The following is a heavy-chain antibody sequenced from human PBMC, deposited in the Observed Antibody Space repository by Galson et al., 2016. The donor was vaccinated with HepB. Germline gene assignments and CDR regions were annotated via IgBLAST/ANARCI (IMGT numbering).Heavy chain of an antibody. V-gene: IGHV3-23*01. CDR2: IVGHGAYT. J-gene: IGHJ4*02. CDR1: EITFSSYA. CDR3: LKDPTISSSGY. D-gene: IGHD6-13*01. Sequence: SLRLSCAASEITFSSYAVSWVRQAPGKGLEWVSTIVGHGAYTYYADSVKVRFTISRDNSKNAAYLQMNNLRVDDTAIYYCLKDPTISSSGYWGQGTLVSVSS.